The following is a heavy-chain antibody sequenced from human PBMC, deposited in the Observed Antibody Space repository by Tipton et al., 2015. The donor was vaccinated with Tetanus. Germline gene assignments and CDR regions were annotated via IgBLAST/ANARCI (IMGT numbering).Heavy chain of an antibody. D-gene: IGHD2-15*01. Sequence: SLRLSCAASGFTFSSFGMTWVRQAPGKGLEWVSSITGSSSYIYYADSVKGRFTISRDNAKISLYLQMNSLRAKDTVMYYCARVPGAGVGYCSGGNCHYFDYWGQGTLVTVSS. V-gene: IGHV3-21*01. CDR3: ARVPGAGVGYCSGGNCHYFDY. J-gene: IGHJ4*02. CDR2: ITGSSSYI. CDR1: GFTFSSFG.